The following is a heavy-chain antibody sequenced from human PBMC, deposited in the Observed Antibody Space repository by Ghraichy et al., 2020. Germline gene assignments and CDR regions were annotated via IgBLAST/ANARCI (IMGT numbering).Heavy chain of an antibody. D-gene: IGHD3-10*02. Sequence: GGSLRLSCAASGFTFGSYALSWVRQAPGKGLEWVSFISGSGTTTDYADSVKGRFTISRDNSKNTLFLQMNSLRAEDTAVYYCARSPLFGDPPPKWVSWGQGTLVTVSS. CDR1: GFTFGSYA. CDR2: ISGSGTTT. CDR3: ARSPLFGDPPPKWVS. J-gene: IGHJ5*02. V-gene: IGHV3-23*01.